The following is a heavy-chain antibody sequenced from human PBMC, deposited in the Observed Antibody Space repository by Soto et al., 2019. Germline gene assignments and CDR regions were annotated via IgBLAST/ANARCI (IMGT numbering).Heavy chain of an antibody. CDR1: GFTFSSHA. V-gene: IGHV3-33*01. J-gene: IGHJ4*02. CDR2: IWYDGSEK. D-gene: IGHD5-12*01. Sequence: QVQLVESGGGVVQPGRSLRLSCAASGFTFSSHAMHWVRQAPGKGLEWVAVIWYDGSEKYYADSVKGRFTVARDDSKNTLYLQMNSLRVEDTAVYYCARDPGYSGFDFDYWGQGTLVTVSS. CDR3: ARDPGYSGFDFDY.